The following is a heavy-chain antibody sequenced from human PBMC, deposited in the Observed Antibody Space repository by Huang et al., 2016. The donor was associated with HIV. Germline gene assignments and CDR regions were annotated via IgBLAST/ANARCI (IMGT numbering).Heavy chain of an antibody. D-gene: IGHD6-13*01. CDR2: VYQSGGT. V-gene: IGHV4-39*01. CDR3: ASQHIGAAATWF. CDR1: GDFISSTNSS. Sequence: QLQLQESGPGQVKPSETLSLTCTVSGDFISSTNSSWGWIRPSPGKGLAWVGSVYQSGGTNYNPSLKSRVTLSVDTSRNQFSLRLNSVTAADTAVYYCASQHIGAAATWFWGRGTQVAVSS. J-gene: IGHJ4*02.